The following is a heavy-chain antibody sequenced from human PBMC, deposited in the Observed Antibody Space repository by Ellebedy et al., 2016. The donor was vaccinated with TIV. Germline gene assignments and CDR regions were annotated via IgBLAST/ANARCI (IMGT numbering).Heavy chain of an antibody. CDR2: ISGSGGST. CDR3: AILKYSFLATSQIDY. V-gene: IGHV3-23*01. Sequence: GESLKISCAASGFTFSSYGMHWVRQAPGKGLEWVAVISGSGGSTYYADSVKGRFTISRDNSKNTLYLQMNSLRAEDTAVYYCAILKYSFLATSQIDYWGQGTLVTVSS. D-gene: IGHD4-11*01. J-gene: IGHJ4*02. CDR1: GFTFSSYG.